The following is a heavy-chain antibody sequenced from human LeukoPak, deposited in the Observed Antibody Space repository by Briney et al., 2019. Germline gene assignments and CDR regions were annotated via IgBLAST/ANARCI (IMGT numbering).Heavy chain of an antibody. CDR1: GFTFSSYA. V-gene: IGHV3-23*01. CDR3: ARVRGIAVAGTLIYYYYMDV. J-gene: IGHJ6*03. CDR2: ISGSGGST. D-gene: IGHD6-19*01. Sequence: GGSLRLSCAASGFTFSSYAMSWVRQAPGKGLEWVSAISGSGGSTYYADSVKGRFTISRDNAKNSLYLQMNSLRAEDTALYYCARVRGIAVAGTLIYYYYMDVWGKGTTVTVSS.